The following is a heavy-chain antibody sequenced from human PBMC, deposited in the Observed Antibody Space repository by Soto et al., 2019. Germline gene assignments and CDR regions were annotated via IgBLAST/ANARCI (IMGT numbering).Heavy chain of an antibody. CDR2: FSGSSSGT. D-gene: IGHD2-2*01. V-gene: IGHV3-23*01. CDR3: ARDCSITRRYG. Sequence: GGSLRLSCAASGFTFSSYAMSWVRQAPGKGLEWVSAFSGSSSGTYYADSVKGRFTISRDNSKNTLYLQMNSLRAEDTAVYYCARDCSITRRYGWGQGTLVTVSS. CDR1: GFTFSSYA. J-gene: IGHJ4*02.